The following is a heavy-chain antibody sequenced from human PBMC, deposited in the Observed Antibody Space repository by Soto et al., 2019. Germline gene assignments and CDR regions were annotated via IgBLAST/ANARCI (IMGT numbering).Heavy chain of an antibody. V-gene: IGHV4-30-2*01. CDR1: GGSISSGGYS. CDR2: IYHSGST. Sequence: SETLSLTCAVSGGSISSGGYSWSWIWQPPGKGLEWIGYIYHSGSTYYNPSLKSRVTISVDRSKNQFSLKLSSVTAADTAVYYCARGVTIFGVAFDYWGQGTLVTVSS. D-gene: IGHD3-3*01. J-gene: IGHJ4*02. CDR3: ARGVTIFGVAFDY.